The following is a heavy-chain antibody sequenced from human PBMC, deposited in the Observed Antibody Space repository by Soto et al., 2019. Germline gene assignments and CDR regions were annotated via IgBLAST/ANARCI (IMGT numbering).Heavy chain of an antibody. J-gene: IGHJ4*02. CDR3: AREYCPGISCYGPDY. D-gene: IGHD2-2*01. CDR1: GYTLSSFG. CDR2: VSTYNGDR. Sequence: QVQLVQSGAEVKKPGASVKVSCKASGYTLSSFGISWVRQAPGQGLEWMGWVSTYNGDRKYAQTFQGRVTMTTDTSTITAYMELRSLTSDDTAVYYCAREYCPGISCYGPDYWGQGTLVTVSS. V-gene: IGHV1-18*01.